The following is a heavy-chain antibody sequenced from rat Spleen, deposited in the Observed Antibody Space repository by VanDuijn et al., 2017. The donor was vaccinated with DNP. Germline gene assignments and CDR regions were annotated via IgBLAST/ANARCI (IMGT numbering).Heavy chain of an antibody. CDR1: GFTFSNYG. Sequence: EVQLVESGGGLVQPGRSLKLSCAASGFTFSNYGMAWVRQAPTKGLEWVASITNSGGSTYYRDSVKGRFTISRDNAKSTLYLLMNSLRSEDTATYYCTELPSYYEAWFAYWGQGALVTVSS. CDR2: ITNSGGST. J-gene: IGHJ3*01. V-gene: IGHV5-27*01. CDR3: TELPSYYEAWFAY. D-gene: IGHD1-4*01.